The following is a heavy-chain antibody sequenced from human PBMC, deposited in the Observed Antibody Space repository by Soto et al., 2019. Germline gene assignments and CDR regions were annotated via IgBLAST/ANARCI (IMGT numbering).Heavy chain of an antibody. CDR1: GYTFTGYY. CDR3: AKGYSYGQYYFDY. CDR2: INPNSGGT. Sequence: GASVKVSCKASGYTFTGYYMHWVRQAPGQGLEWIGWINPNSGGTNYAQKFQGRVTMTRDTSISTAYMELSRLRSDDTAVYYCAKGYSYGQYYFDYWGQGTLVTVSS. J-gene: IGHJ4*02. D-gene: IGHD5-18*01. V-gene: IGHV1-2*02.